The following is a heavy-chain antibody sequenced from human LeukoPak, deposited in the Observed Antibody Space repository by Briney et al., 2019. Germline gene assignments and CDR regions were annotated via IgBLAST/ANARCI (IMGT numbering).Heavy chain of an antibody. CDR2: ISGSGGST. Sequence: GGSLRLSCAASGFTFSSYAMSWVRQAPGKGLEWVSAISGSGGSTYYADSVKGRFTISRDNSKNTLYLQMNSLRAEDTAVYYCAKDHGRGTYYYYYMDVWGKGTTVTVSS. V-gene: IGHV3-23*01. J-gene: IGHJ6*03. D-gene: IGHD3-10*01. CDR3: AKDHGRGTYYYYYMDV. CDR1: GFTFSSYA.